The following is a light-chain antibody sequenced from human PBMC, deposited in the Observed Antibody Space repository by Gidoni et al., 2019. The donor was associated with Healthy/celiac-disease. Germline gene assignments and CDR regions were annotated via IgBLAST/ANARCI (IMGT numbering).Light chain of an antibody. CDR1: SSNIGNNA. CDR2: YDD. J-gene: IGLJ2*01. Sequence: QSVLTPPPSLSDVHRQMVTLSCSGSSSNIGNNAVNWYQQLPGKAPKLLIYYDDLLPSGVSDRFSGSKSGTSASLAISGLQSEDEADYYCAAWDDSLNGVVFGGGTKLTVL. V-gene: IGLV1-36*01. CDR3: AAWDDSLNGVV.